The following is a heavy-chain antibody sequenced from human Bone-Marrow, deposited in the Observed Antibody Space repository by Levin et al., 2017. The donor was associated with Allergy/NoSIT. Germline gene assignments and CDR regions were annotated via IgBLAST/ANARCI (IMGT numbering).Heavy chain of an antibody. J-gene: IGHJ6*02. V-gene: IGHV3-30*18. Sequence: PGGSLRLSCATSGFTFSGYGMHWVRQAPGKGLEWVAVISYDGTNQNYADSVKGRFTISRDNSKNTLYLQMHSLRAEDTAVYYCANDYGDFYYGMGVWGQGTTVTVSS. D-gene: IGHD4-17*01. CDR3: ANDYGDFYYGMGV. CDR2: ISYDGTNQ. CDR1: GFTFSGYG.